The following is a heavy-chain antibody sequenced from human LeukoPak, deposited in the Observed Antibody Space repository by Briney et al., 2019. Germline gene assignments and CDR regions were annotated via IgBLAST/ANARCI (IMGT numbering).Heavy chain of an antibody. Sequence: GESLKISCKGSGYSFTSYWIGWVRQMPGKGLEWMGIIYPGDSDTRYSPSFQGQVTISADKSISTAYLQWSSLKASDTAMYYCARHGCSTSYYYYMDVWGKGTTVTVSS. V-gene: IGHV5-51*01. CDR3: ARHGCSTSYYYYMDV. CDR2: IYPGDSDT. J-gene: IGHJ6*03. CDR1: GYSFTSYW. D-gene: IGHD2-2*01.